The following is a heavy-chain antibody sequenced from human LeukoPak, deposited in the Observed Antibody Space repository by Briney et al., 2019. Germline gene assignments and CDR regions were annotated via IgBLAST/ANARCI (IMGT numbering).Heavy chain of an antibody. CDR1: GFTFSSYS. D-gene: IGHD2-8*01. J-gene: IGHJ4*02. CDR3: GRELSGNNNGYIDY. V-gene: IGHV3-30-3*01. CDR2: ISSGGDKK. Sequence: PGGSLRLSCAASGFTFSSYSMHWVRQAPGKGLEWVAFISSGGDKKYYADSVKGRFSISRDNPKNTLYLQMNSLSAEDAAVYYCGRELSGNNNGYIDYWGQGTQVTVSS.